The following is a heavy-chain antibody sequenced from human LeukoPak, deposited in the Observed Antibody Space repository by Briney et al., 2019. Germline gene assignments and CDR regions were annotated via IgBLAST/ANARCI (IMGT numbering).Heavy chain of an antibody. V-gene: IGHV4-34*01. D-gene: IGHD3-3*01. CDR3: ARSESYDFWSGYTERTGFDY. CDR1: AGAFSGYY. CDR2: INHGGST. J-gene: IGHJ4*02. Sequence: SETLSGTCAGYAGAFSGYYWSWIRQPPGKGLQWIGEINHGGSTNYNPSLNSRVTISVDTSKSQFSLKLSSVTAADTAVYYCARSESYDFWSGYTERTGFDYWGQGTLVTVSS.